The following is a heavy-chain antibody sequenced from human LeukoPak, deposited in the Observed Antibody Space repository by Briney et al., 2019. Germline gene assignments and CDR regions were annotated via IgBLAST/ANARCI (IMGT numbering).Heavy chain of an antibody. CDR1: GYTFTGYY. D-gene: IGHD2-8*01. V-gene: IGHV1-2*02. Sequence: ASVKVSCKACGYTFTGYYMHWMRQAPGQGLEWMGWINPNSGVTNYAQKFQGRVTMTRDTSITTAYMELSRLGSDDTAVYYCARGGVYGNWFDPWGQGTLVTVSS. J-gene: IGHJ5*02. CDR2: INPNSGVT. CDR3: ARGGVYGNWFDP.